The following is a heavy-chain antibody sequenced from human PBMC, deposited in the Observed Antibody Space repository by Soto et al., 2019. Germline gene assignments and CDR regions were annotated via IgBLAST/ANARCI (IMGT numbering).Heavy chain of an antibody. V-gene: IGHV3-53*01. J-gene: IGHJ3*02. CDR2: ILVGGST. CDR3: AKATATGGGAFEI. Sequence: GGSLRLSCVVFEYTFSDAWMSWVRQAPGKGLECVSTILVGGSTHYEDSVKGRFTISRDTYKNTVYLQMKSLTAGDTAVYYCAKATATGGGAFEICGQGTMVTVSS. CDR1: EYTFSDAW. D-gene: IGHD2-8*02.